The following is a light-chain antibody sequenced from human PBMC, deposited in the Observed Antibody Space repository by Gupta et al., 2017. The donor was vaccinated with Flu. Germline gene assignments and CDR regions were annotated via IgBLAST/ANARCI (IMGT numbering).Light chain of an antibody. CDR3: AAWDDSLNGLWV. Sequence: VTISGSGGNSNIGTNVVSWYQQLPGTAPKLLIYNNNQRPSGVPDRFSGSKSGTSASLAISGLQSEDEAEYYCAAWDDSLNGLWVFGGGTKLTVL. CDR2: NNN. CDR1: NSNIGTNV. V-gene: IGLV1-44*01. J-gene: IGLJ3*02.